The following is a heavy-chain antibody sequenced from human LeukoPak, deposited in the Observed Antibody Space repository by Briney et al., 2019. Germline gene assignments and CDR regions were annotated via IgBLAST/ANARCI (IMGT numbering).Heavy chain of an antibody. CDR3: ARQRTTGTTPFDY. CDR1: GGSISSYY. J-gene: IGHJ4*02. Sequence: SETLSLTCTVSGGSISSYYWSWIRLPPGKGLEWIGYIYYSGSTNYNPSLKSRVTISVDTSKNQFSLKLSSVTAADTAVYYCARQRTTGTTPFDYWGQGTLVTVSS. CDR2: IYYSGST. D-gene: IGHD1-1*01. V-gene: IGHV4-59*08.